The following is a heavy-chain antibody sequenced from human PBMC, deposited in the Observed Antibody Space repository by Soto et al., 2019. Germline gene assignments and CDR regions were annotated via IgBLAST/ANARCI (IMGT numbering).Heavy chain of an antibody. D-gene: IGHD6-13*01. CDR3: ARDSPYSSSWYDLNWFDP. J-gene: IGHJ5*02. Sequence: EVQLVESGGGLVQPGGSLRLSCAASGFTFSSYSMNWVRQAPGKGLEWVSYISSSSSTTYYADSVKGRFTISRDNAKNSLYLQMNSLRVEDTAVYYCARDSPYSSSWYDLNWFDPWGQGTLVTVSS. CDR2: ISSSSSTT. CDR1: GFTFSSYS. V-gene: IGHV3-48*01.